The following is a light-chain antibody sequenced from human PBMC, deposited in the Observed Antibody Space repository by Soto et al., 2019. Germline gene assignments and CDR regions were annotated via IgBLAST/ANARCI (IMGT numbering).Light chain of an antibody. V-gene: IGKV3-20*01. CDR1: QGVSSNY. Sequence: EIGLSQSPGTLSLCPGARATLSCRPSQGVSSNYLAWYQQKTGQAPRVIISGASSRATGIPDRFSGSGYATDFNLTISRLETEDFALYYCQHYGSSPITFGQGTRLEIK. CDR3: QHYGSSPIT. CDR2: GAS. J-gene: IGKJ5*01.